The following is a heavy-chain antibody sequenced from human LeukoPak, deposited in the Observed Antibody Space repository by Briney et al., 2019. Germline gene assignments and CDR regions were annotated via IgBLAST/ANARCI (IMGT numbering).Heavy chain of an antibody. CDR2: IKPDGSEK. CDR3: AKDRAYGYESFDI. D-gene: IGHD4-17*01. V-gene: IGHV3-7*03. CDR1: GFTFSNYW. Sequence: GGSLRLSCAASGFTFSNYWMTCVRQAPGKGLEWVANIKPDGSEKYYVDSVKGRFTISRDNSKNSLYLQMNSLRAEDTALYYCAKDRAYGYESFDIWGQGTMVTVSS. J-gene: IGHJ3*02.